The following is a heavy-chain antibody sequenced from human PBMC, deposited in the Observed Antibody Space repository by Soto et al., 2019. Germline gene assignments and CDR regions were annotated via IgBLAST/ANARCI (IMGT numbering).Heavy chain of an antibody. CDR2: ISYDGSNK. CDR1: GFTFSSYG. D-gene: IGHD3-22*01. CDR3: AKSHYYDISGYWYFDL. Sequence: QVQLVESGGGVVQPGRSLRLSCAASGFTFSSYGMHWVRQAPGKGLEWVAVISYDGSNKYYADSVKGRFTISRDNSKNTLYLQMNSLRAEDTAVYYCAKSHYYDISGYWYFDLWGRGTLVTVSS. J-gene: IGHJ2*01. V-gene: IGHV3-30*18.